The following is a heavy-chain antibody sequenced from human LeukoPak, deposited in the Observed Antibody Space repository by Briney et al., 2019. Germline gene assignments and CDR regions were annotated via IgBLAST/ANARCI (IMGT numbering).Heavy chain of an antibody. J-gene: IGHJ4*02. CDR2: ISSSGSTI. V-gene: IGHV3-11*01. CDR1: GFTFSDYY. D-gene: IGHD6-13*01. Sequence: GGSLRLSCAASGFTFSDYYMSCIRQAPGKGREWVSYISSSGSTIYYADPVKGRFTISRDNAKNSLYLQMNSLRAEDTAVYYCARYSSSWYDYWGQGTLVTVSS. CDR3: ARYSSSWYDY.